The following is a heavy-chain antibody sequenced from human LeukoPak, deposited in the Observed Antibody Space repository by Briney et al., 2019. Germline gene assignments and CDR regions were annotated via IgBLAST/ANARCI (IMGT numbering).Heavy chain of an antibody. V-gene: IGHV1-8*01. J-gene: IGHJ4*02. CDR3: ARGRGWYGPFDY. CDR1: GYTCTSYD. CDR2: MNPNSGNA. D-gene: IGHD6-19*01. Sequence: ASVKVSCKASGYTCTSYDINWVRQATGQGLEWMGWMNPNSGNAGYAQKFQGRVTMTRNTSISTAYMELSSLRSEDTAVYYCARGRGWYGPFDYWGQGTLVTVSS.